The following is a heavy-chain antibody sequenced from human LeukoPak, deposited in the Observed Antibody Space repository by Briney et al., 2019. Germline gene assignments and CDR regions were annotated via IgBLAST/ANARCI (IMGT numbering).Heavy chain of an antibody. J-gene: IGHJ4*02. V-gene: IGHV3-23*01. Sequence: GGSLRLSCAASGFTFSSYAMSWVRQAPGKGLEWVSAISGSGGSTYYADSVKGRFTISRDNSKNTLYLQMNSLRAEDTAVYYCAKDSPYYNFWSGYSRFDYWGQGTLVTVSS. CDR2: ISGSGGST. CDR1: GFTFSSYA. CDR3: AKDSPYYNFWSGYSRFDY. D-gene: IGHD3-3*01.